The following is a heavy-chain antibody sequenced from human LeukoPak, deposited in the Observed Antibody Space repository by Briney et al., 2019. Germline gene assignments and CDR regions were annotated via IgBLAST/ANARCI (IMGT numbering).Heavy chain of an antibody. CDR3: ARGLCSGGSCYSDY. CDR2: IIPILGIA. J-gene: IGHJ4*02. V-gene: IGHV1-69*04. Sequence: ASVKVSCKASGGTFSSYAISWVRQAPGQGLEWMGRIIPILGIANYAQKFQGRVTITADKSTSTAYMELSSLRSEDTAVYYCARGLCSGGSCYSDYWGQETLVTVSS. CDR1: GGTFSSYA. D-gene: IGHD2-15*01.